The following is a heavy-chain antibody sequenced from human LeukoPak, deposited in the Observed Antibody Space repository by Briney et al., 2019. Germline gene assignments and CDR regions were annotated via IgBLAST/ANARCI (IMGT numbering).Heavy chain of an antibody. CDR2: VDTSGST. D-gene: IGHD3-16*01. Sequence: PSETLSLTCSVSSGSISSFYWTWVRQSAWKGLEWIGRVDTSGSTHYNPSLKGRATMSLDTSKYQFSLRLTSVTVADTAVYYWARGLGGASYYMDVWSKGTTVTVSS. CDR1: SGSISSFY. CDR3: ARGLGGASYYMDV. V-gene: IGHV4-4*07. J-gene: IGHJ6*03.